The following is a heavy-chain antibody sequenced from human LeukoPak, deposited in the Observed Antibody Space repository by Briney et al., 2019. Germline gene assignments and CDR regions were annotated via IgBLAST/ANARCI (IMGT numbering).Heavy chain of an antibody. J-gene: IGHJ4*02. D-gene: IGHD6-19*01. Sequence: GASVKVSCKASGGTFSSYAISWVRQAPGQGLEGMGGIIPIFGTANYAQKFQGRVTITADKSTSTAYMELSSLRSEDTAVYYCARKGGSGWHDYYFDYWGQGTLVTVSS. V-gene: IGHV1-69*06. CDR1: GGTFSSYA. CDR3: ARKGGSGWHDYYFDY. CDR2: IIPIFGTA.